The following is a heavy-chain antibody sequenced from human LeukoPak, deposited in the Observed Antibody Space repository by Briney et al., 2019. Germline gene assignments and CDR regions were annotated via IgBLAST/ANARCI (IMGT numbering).Heavy chain of an antibody. V-gene: IGHV4-39*01. J-gene: IGHJ5*02. CDR3: ASRITIFGGNWFDP. CDR1: GGSISSSSYY. Sequence: SETLSLTCTASGGSISSSSYYWGWIRQPPGKGLEWIGSIYYSGSTYYNPSLKSRVTISVDTSKNQFSLKLSSVTAADTSVYCCASRITIFGGNWFDPWGQGTLVTVSS. CDR2: IYYSGST. D-gene: IGHD3-3*01.